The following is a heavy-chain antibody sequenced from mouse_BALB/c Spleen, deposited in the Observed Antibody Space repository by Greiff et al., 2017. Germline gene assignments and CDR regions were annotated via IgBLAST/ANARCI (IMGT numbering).Heavy chain of an antibody. CDR1: GYTFTSYW. CDR2: IYPGNSDT. CDR3: TADYGSSPPYYAMDY. J-gene: IGHJ4*01. D-gene: IGHD1-1*01. Sequence: EVQLQQSGTVLARPGASVKMSCKASGYTFTSYWMHWVKQRPGQGLEWIGAIYPGNSDTSYNQKFKGKAKLTAVTSTSTAYMELSSLTNEDSAVYYCTADYGSSPPYYAMDYWGQGTSVTVSA. V-gene: IGHV1-5*01.